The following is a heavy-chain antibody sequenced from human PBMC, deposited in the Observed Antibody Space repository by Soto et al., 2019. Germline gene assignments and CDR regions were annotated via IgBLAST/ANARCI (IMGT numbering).Heavy chain of an antibody. D-gene: IGHD2-2*01. Sequence: QVQLVQSGAEGKKPGASVKVSCKASGYTFTSHDINWMRQATGQGLEWMGWMNPNSGHTNYAQKXQXRXXMTRNTSMSTAYMELTSLRSEDTAVYYCASDTSTTWGQGTLVTVSS. CDR1: GYTFTSHD. CDR2: MNPNSGHT. V-gene: IGHV1-8*01. CDR3: ASDTSTT. J-gene: IGHJ5*02.